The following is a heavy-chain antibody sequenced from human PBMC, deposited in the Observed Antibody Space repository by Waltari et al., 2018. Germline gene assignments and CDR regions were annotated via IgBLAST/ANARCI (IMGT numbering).Heavy chain of an antibody. CDR3: ARSSDPSIFDY. V-gene: IGHV3-7*03. J-gene: IGHJ4*02. CDR2: IKQEGSEK. Sequence: EVLLVESGGGLVQPGGSLRLSCAASGFTFSSYWMSWVRQAPGKGLEWVVHIKQEGSEKYYVDSVKGRFTVSRDNAKNTLYLQMNSLRPEDTAVYYCARSSDPSIFDYWGQGTLVTVSS. CDR1: GFTFSSYW.